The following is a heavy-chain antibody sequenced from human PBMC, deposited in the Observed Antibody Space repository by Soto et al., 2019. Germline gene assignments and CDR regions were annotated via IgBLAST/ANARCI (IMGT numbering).Heavy chain of an antibody. CDR3: ARGYSGPFNWFDP. J-gene: IGHJ5*02. V-gene: IGHV1-3*01. CDR1: GYTFTSYA. D-gene: IGHD1-26*01. CDR2: INAGNGNT. Sequence: QVQLVQSGAEVKKPGASVKVSCKASGYTFTSYAMHWVRQAPGQRLEWMGWINAGNGNTKYSQKFQGRVTITRDTXASTAYMELSSLRSEDTAVYYCARGYSGPFNWFDPWGQGTLVTVSS.